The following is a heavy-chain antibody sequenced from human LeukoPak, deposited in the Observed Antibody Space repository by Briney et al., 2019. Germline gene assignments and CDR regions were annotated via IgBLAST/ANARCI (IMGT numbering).Heavy chain of an antibody. CDR1: GFTFTSSA. CDR2: IVVGSGNT. J-gene: IGHJ4*02. V-gene: IGHV1-58*02. D-gene: IGHD2-15*01. CDR3: AAGWVCSGGSCYYYFDY. Sequence: SVKVSCKASGFTFTSSAMLWVRQARGQRLEWIGWIVVGSGNTNYAQKFQERVTITRDMSTSTAYMELSSLRSEDTAVYYCAAGWVCSGGSCYYYFDYWGQGTLVTVSS.